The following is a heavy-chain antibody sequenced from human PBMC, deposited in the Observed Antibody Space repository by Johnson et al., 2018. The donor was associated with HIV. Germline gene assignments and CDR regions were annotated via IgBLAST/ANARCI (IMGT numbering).Heavy chain of an antibody. D-gene: IGHD5-18*01. CDR1: GFTFSDYY. Sequence: QVQLVESGGGLVQPGRSLKLSCAASGFTFSDYYMSWIRQAPGKGLEWVSYISSSGSTIYYADSVKGRFTISRDNAKNSLSLQMNSLRADDTAVHYCARAYSYGAFDIWGQGTRVTVSS. CDR2: ISSSGSTI. V-gene: IGHV3-11*04. J-gene: IGHJ3*02. CDR3: ARAYSYGAFDI.